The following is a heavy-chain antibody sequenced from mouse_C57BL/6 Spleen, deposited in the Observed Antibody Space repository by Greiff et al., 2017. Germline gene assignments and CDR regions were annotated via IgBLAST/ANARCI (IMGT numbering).Heavy chain of an antibody. J-gene: IGHJ2*01. CDR1: GYSITSGYY. V-gene: IGHV3-6*01. CDR2: ISYDGSN. CDR3: ARHYGSSYFDY. D-gene: IGHD1-1*01. Sequence: EVQVVESGPGLVKPSQSLSLTCSVTGYSITSGYYWNWIRQFPGNKLEWMGYISYDGSNNYNPSLKNRISITRDTSKNQFFLKLNSVTTEDTATYYCARHYGSSYFDYWGQGTTLTVSS.